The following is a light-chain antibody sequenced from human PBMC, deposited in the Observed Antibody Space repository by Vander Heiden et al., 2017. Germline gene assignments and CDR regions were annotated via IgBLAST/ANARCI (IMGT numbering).Light chain of an antibody. CDR1: SSDVGGYNY. V-gene: IGLV2-14*03. J-gene: IGLJ1*01. Sequence: QSALTQPASVSGSPGQSITISCTGTSSDVGGYNYVSWYQQHPGKAPKLMIYDVSNRPSGVSNRFSGSKSGNTASLTISGLQAEDEADYYCSSYTSSSSYVLGTGTKVT. CDR2: DVS. CDR3: SSYTSSSSYV.